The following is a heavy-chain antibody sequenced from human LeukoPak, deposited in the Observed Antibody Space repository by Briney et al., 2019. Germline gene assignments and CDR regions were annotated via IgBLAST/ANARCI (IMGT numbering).Heavy chain of an antibody. J-gene: IGHJ4*02. CDR3: AKDLTYSRIVGASGGFDY. Sequence: SCKASGGTFSSYAISWVRQAPGKGLEWVAVISYDGSNKYYADSVKGRFTISRDNSKNTLYLQMNSLRAEDTAVYYCAKDLTYSRIVGASGGFDYWGQGTLVTVSS. CDR2: ISYDGSNK. D-gene: IGHD1-26*01. CDR1: GGTFSSYA. V-gene: IGHV3-30*04.